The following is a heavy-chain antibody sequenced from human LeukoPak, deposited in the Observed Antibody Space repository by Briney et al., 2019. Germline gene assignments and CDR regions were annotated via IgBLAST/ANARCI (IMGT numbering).Heavy chain of an antibody. CDR3: ARDSASCRGCAFDI. CDR1: EFTFTNFW. CDR2: TNRDGSEK. Sequence: GGSLRLSCAASEFTFTNFWMSWVRQAPGKGLEWVANTNRDGSEKYYVDSVKGRVTISRDNAMNFLYLQLNSLRVDDTAVYYCARDSASCRGCAFDIWGQGTTVTVSS. J-gene: IGHJ3*02. V-gene: IGHV3-7*01. D-gene: IGHD2-2*01.